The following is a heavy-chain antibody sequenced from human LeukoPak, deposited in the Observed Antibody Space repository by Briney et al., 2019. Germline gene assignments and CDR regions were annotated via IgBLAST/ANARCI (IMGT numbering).Heavy chain of an antibody. V-gene: IGHV4-34*01. CDR2: INHSGST. CDR1: GGSFSGYY. Sequence: NPSETLSLTCAVYGGSFSGYYWSWIRQPPGKGLEWIGEINHSGSTNYNPSLKSRVSISVDTSKNQFSLKLSSVTAADTAVYYCARRTVRGVIKYWDQGTLVTVSS. CDR3: ARRTVRGVIKY. J-gene: IGHJ4*02. D-gene: IGHD3-10*01.